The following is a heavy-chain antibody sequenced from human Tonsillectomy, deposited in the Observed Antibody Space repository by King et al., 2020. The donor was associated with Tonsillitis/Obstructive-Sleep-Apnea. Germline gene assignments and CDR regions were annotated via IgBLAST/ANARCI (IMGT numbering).Heavy chain of an antibody. CDR1: GYTFSNYA. J-gene: IGHJ4*02. Sequence: VQLVESGSELKKPGASVKVSCKASGYTFSNYAMNWVRQAPGQGLEWMGWINTNTGNPTYAQGFTGRFVFFLDTSVSTAYLQISNLKADDTAVYYCARDHSDIALVPASIGDYWGQGTLVTVSS. V-gene: IGHV7-4-1*02. CDR3: ARDHSDIALVPASIGDY. CDR2: INTNTGNP. D-gene: IGHD2-2*01.